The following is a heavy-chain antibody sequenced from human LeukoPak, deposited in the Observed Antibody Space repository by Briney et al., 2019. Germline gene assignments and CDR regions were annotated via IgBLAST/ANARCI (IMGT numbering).Heavy chain of an antibody. Sequence: SETLSPTCAVYGGSFSGYYWSWIRQPPGKGLEWIGEINHSSSTNYNPSLKSRVTISVDTSKNQFSLKVTSVTVADTAVYYCAKTLPPEYSGSRYAFDLWGQGTMVTVSS. D-gene: IGHD1-26*01. J-gene: IGHJ3*01. V-gene: IGHV4-34*01. CDR1: GGSFSGYY. CDR3: AKTLPPEYSGSRYAFDL. CDR2: INHSSST.